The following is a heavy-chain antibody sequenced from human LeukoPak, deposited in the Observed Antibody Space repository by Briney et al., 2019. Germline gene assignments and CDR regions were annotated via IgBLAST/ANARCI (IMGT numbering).Heavy chain of an antibody. J-gene: IGHJ4*02. V-gene: IGHV3-74*01. CDR2: IDSDGGGT. CDR3: ARGGYHAYYLDY. D-gene: IGHD5-18*01. CDR1: GFTFSSYS. Sequence: GGSLRLSCAASGFTFSSYSMNWVRQAPGKGLVWVSRIDSDGGGTSYADSVKGRFTISRDNAKNTLYLRMDSLRAEDTAVYYCARGGYHAYYLDYWGQGSLVTVSS.